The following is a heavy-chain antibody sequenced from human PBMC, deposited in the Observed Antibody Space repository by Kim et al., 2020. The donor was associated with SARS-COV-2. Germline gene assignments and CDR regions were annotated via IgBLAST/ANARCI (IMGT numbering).Heavy chain of an antibody. Sequence: SPRFQGRATIARETSASTAYMELSDLRSEDTAVYYCARGGGQDSSNCFDYWGQGTLVTVSS. CDR3: ARGGGQDSSNCFDY. D-gene: IGHD3-22*01. J-gene: IGHJ4*02. V-gene: IGHV1-3*01.